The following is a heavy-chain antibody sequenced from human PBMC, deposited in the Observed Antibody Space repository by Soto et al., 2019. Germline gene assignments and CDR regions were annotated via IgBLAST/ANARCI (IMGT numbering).Heavy chain of an antibody. Sequence: PSETLSLTCTVSGGFISNAAYSWSWIRQPPGKGLEWIGYIYPSGMPFYNPSLRSRVTISIDRSNDQFSLNLKSVTAADTAVYYCARERGGYGLFDSWGQGTLVTVSS. CDR3: ARERGGYGLFDS. CDR1: GGFISNAAYS. J-gene: IGHJ4*02. CDR2: IYPSGMP. V-gene: IGHV4-30-2*01. D-gene: IGHD5-18*01.